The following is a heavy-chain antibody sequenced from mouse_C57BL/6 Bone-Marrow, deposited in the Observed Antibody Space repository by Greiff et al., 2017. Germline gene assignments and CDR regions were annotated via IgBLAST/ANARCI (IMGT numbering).Heavy chain of an antibody. CDR1: GYTFTSYG. J-gene: IGHJ2*01. CDR2: IYPRSGNT. V-gene: IGHV1-81*01. D-gene: IGHD2-1*01. Sequence: QVQLQQSGAELARPGVSVKLSCKASGYTFTSYGISWVKQRTGQGLEWIGEIYPRSGNTYYNEKFKGKATLTADKSSSTAYMELRSLTSEDSAVYFCASEDGNFFDYWGQGTTLTVSS. CDR3: ASEDGNFFDY.